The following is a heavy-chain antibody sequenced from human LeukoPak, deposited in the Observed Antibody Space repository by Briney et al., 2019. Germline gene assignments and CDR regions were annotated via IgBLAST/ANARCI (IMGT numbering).Heavy chain of an antibody. CDR2: ISNSGDNT. V-gene: IGHV3-23*01. J-gene: IGHJ4*02. D-gene: IGHD3-22*01. CDR3: ARGEYYYDSSGYSDY. Sequence: GGSLRLSCAASGFTFSTYAMSWVRQVPGKGLEWVSGISNSGDNTYYADSVKGRFTISRDNAKNSLYLQMNSLRAEDTAVYYCARGEYYYDSSGYSDYWGQGTLVTVSS. CDR1: GFTFSTYA.